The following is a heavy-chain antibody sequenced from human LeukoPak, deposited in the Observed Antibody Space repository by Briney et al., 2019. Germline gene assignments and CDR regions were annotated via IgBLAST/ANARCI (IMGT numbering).Heavy chain of an antibody. J-gene: IGHJ4*02. CDR2: ISYDGSNK. CDR1: GFTFSSYA. CDR3: AREGVAAAAKGLDY. D-gene: IGHD6-13*01. Sequence: PGGSLRLSCAASGFTFSSYAMHWVRQAPGKGLEWVAVISYDGSNKYYADSVKGRFTISRDNSKNTLYLQMNSLRAEDTAVYYCAREGVAAAAKGLDYWGQGTLVTVSS. V-gene: IGHV3-30-3*01.